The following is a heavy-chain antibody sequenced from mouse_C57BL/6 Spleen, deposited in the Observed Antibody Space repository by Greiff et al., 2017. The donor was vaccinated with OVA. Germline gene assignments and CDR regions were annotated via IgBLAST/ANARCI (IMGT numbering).Heavy chain of an antibody. CDR3: TTYYGSRGDWYFDV. J-gene: IGHJ1*03. CDR1: GFNIKDDY. CDR2: IDPENGDT. Sequence: EVKLMESGAELVRPGASVKLSCTASGFNIKDDYMHWVKQRPEQGLEWIGWIDPENGDTEYASKFQGKATITADTSSNTAYLQLSSLTSEDTAVYYCTTYYGSRGDWYFDVWGTGTTVTVSS. V-gene: IGHV14-4*01. D-gene: IGHD1-1*01.